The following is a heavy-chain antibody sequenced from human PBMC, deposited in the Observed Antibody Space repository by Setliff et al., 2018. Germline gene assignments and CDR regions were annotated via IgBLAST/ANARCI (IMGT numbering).Heavy chain of an antibody. Sequence: SETLSLTCAVYGGSFSGYHWSWIRQPPGKGLEWIGYLSHSGSSNYNPSLKSRVTMLVDTSKNQFSLKLSSVTAADTAVYYCAKVITVFGVVIMENWFDPWGQGTLVTVSS. CDR2: LSHSGSS. J-gene: IGHJ5*02. D-gene: IGHD3-3*01. CDR1: GGSFSGYH. CDR3: AKVITVFGVVIMENWFDP. V-gene: IGHV4-59*01.